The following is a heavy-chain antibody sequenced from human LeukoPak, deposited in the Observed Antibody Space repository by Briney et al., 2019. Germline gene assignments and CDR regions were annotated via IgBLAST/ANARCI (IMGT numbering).Heavy chain of an antibody. CDR1: GYTFISYQ. V-gene: IGHV1-46*01. J-gene: IGHJ4*02. Sequence: ASVKVSCRASGYTFISYQMHWVRQAPGQGLEWMGIINPTGGSTSHAQKFQGRVTMTRDTSTSTVYMELSSLRSEDTAVYYCARKGSSSCFDYWGQGTLVTVSS. CDR3: ARKGSSSCFDY. CDR2: INPTGGST. D-gene: IGHD6-6*01.